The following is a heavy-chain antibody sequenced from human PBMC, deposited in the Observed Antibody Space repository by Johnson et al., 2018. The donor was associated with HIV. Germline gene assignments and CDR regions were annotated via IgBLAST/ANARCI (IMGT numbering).Heavy chain of an antibody. CDR1: GFTVSSSY. CDR2: IHSGGST. V-gene: IGHV3-53*01. Sequence: EQLVESGGGLIQPGGSLRLSCAASGFTVSSSYMSWVRQAPGNGLEWVSVIHSGGSTFYADSVKGRFTISRDNSKNTLYLQMKSLRAEDTAVYYCAKEYSQYYYYRSGSQIPIPGTDAFDIWGQGTKVTVSS. D-gene: IGHD3-22*01. CDR3: AKEYSQYYYYRSGSQIPIPGTDAFDI. J-gene: IGHJ3*02.